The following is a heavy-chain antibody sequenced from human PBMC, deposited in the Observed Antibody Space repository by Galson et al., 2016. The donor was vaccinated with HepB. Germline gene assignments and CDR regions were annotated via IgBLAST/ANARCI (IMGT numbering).Heavy chain of an antibody. V-gene: IGHV4-59*02. CDR2: IFSTGST. CDR3: ARLPKTGAYFDP. J-gene: IGHJ5*02. Sequence: ETLSLTCTVSGGSVDNYYWSWIRQPPGRELQYIGRIFSTGSTQYNPSLKGRVTISVDTSKTQFSLKLTSMTAADTAVYYCARLPKTGAYFDPWGQGTLVTVSS. CDR1: GGSVDNYY. D-gene: IGHD3-10*01.